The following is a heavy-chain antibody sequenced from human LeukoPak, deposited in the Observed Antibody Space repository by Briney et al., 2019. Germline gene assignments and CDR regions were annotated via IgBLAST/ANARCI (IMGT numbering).Heavy chain of an antibody. Sequence: GGSLRLSCAASGFTFGSHAMSWVRQAPGKGLEWVSTISGSADGTHYRDSVKGRFTISGDNSKNTLFLQMNSLSAADTAVYYCAKGIGGTLFDYWGQGTLVTVSS. J-gene: IGHJ4*02. D-gene: IGHD4-23*01. CDR1: GFTFGSHA. V-gene: IGHV3-23*01. CDR3: AKGIGGTLFDY. CDR2: ISGSADGT.